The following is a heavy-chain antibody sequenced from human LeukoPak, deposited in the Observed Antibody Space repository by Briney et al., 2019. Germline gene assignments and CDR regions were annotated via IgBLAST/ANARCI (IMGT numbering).Heavy chain of an antibody. CDR2: IKSKTDGGTT. CDR1: GFTFSNAW. D-gene: IGHD1-14*01. Sequence: GGSLRLSCAASGFTFSNAWMSWVCQAPGKGLEWVGRIKSKTDGGTTDYAAPVKGRFTISRDDSKNTLYLQMNSLKTEDTAVYYCTTHNPMLEGAFDIWGQGTMVTVSS. V-gene: IGHV3-15*01. CDR3: TTHNPMLEGAFDI. J-gene: IGHJ3*02.